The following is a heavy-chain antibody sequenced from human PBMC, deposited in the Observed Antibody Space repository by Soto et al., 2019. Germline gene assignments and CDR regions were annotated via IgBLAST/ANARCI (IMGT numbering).Heavy chain of an antibody. D-gene: IGHD3-3*01. CDR3: ARAQYYDFWSGYSNWFDP. CDR2: IYYSGST. J-gene: IGHJ5*02. V-gene: IGHV4-61*01. CDR1: GGSVSSGSYY. Sequence: QVQLQESGPGLVKPSETLSLTCTVSGGSVSSGSYYWSWIRQPPGKGLEWIGYIYYSGSTNYIPSLKSRVTISVDTSKNQFSLKLSSVTAADTAVYYCARAQYYDFWSGYSNWFDPWGQGTLVTVSS.